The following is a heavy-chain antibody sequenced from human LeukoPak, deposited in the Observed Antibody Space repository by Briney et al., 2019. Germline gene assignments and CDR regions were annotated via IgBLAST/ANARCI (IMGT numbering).Heavy chain of an antibody. V-gene: IGHV4-59*03. CDR2: MYNSGRTT. D-gene: IGHD7-27*01. CDR3: AKIPGDRPDD. CDR1: GGSIISSY. J-gene: IGHJ4*02. Sequence: PSETLSLTCTVPGGSIISSYWTWIRQPPGKGLEWIGYMYNSGRTTNYNPSLKSRATISIDTSKNQFSLNLKSVTAADTAIYYCAKIPGDRPDDWGQGTLVTVS.